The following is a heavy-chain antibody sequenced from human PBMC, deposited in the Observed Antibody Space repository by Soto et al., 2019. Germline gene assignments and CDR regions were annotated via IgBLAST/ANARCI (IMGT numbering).Heavy chain of an antibody. CDR1: GYTFTGYY. CDR2: INPNSGGT. CDR3: ARDLIHYDILTGTAVTSRGMDV. V-gene: IGHV1-2*04. D-gene: IGHD3-9*01. Sequence: GASVKVSCKASGYTFTGYYMHWVRQAPGQGLEWMGWINPNSGGTNYAQKFQGWVTMTRDTSISTAYMELSRLRSDATAVYYCARDLIHYDILTGTAVTSRGMDVWGQGTTVTVSS. J-gene: IGHJ6*02.